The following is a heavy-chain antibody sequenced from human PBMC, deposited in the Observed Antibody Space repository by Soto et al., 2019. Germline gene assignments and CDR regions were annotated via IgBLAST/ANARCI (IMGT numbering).Heavy chain of an antibody. CDR2: ISWNSGSI. D-gene: IGHD6-6*01. CDR3: AKDGQVAPYSSSSGGWFDP. CDR1: GFTFDDYA. V-gene: IGHV3-9*01. J-gene: IGHJ5*02. Sequence: EVQLVESGGGLVQPGRSLRLSCAASGFTFDDYAMHWVRQAPGKGLEWVSGISWNSGSIGYADSVKGRFTISRDNAKNSLYLQMNSLRAEDTALYYCAKDGQVAPYSSSSGGWFDPWGQGTLVTVSS.